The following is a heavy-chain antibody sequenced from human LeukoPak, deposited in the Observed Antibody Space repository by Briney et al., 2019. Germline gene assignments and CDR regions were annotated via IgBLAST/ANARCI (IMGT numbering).Heavy chain of an antibody. J-gene: IGHJ4*02. CDR2: IYYSGST. V-gene: IGHV4-39*07. Sequence: PSETLSLTCTVSGGSISSSSYYWGWIRQPPGKGLEWIGSIYYSGSTYYNPSLKSRVTISVDTSKNQFSLRLSSVTAADTAVYYCARVLPRGGSVDYWGQGTLVTVSS. CDR3: ARVLPRGGSVDY. D-gene: IGHD2-15*01. CDR1: GGSISSSSYY.